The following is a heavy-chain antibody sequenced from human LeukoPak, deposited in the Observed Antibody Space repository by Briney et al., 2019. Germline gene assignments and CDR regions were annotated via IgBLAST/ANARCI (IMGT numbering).Heavy chain of an antibody. CDR2: IKQDGSEK. V-gene: IGHV3-7*01. CDR1: GFTFSNAW. J-gene: IGHJ5*02. CDR3: ARDRSLSWFDP. Sequence: GGSLRLSCAASGFTFSNAWMSWVRQAPGKGLEWVANIKQDGSEKYYVDSVKGRFTISRDNAKNSLYLQMNSLRAEDTAVYYCARDRSLSWFDPWGQGTLVTVSS.